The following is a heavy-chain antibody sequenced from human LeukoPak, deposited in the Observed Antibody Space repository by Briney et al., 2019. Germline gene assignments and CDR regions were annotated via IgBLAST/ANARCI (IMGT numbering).Heavy chain of an antibody. CDR3: AFYSRSLYYFNY. CDR1: GGSFSGYY. CDR2: INHSGST. V-gene: IGHV4-34*01. J-gene: IGHJ4*02. D-gene: IGHD3-22*01. Sequence: PSETLSLTCAVYGGSFSGYYWSWIRQPPGKGLEWIGEINHSGSTNYNPSLKSRVTISVDTSKNQFSLKLSSVTAADTAVYYCAFYSRSLYYFNYWGQGALVAVSS.